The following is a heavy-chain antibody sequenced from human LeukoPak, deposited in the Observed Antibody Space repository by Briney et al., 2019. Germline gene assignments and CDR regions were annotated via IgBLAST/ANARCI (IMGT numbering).Heavy chain of an antibody. CDR3: AKDFGYYDSSGRLDY. J-gene: IGHJ4*02. CDR1: GFSFDDYA. CDR2: ISWNGNSI. Sequence: PGRSLRLSCAASGFSFDDYAMHWVRQAPGKGLEWVSAISWNGNSIVYADSVKGRFTISRDNSKNTLYLQMNSLRAEDTAVYYCAKDFGYYDSSGRLDYWGQGTLVTVSS. D-gene: IGHD3-22*01. V-gene: IGHV3-9*01.